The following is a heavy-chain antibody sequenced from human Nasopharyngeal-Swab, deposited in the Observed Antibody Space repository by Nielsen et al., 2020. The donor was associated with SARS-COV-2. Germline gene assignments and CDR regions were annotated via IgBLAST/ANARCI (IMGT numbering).Heavy chain of an antibody. J-gene: IGHJ3*02. CDR1: GGSISSYY. Sequence: SETLSLTCTVSGGSISSYYWNWIRQPPGKGLEWIGYVHFLGSTDYNPSLKSRVTISLDTSNYQFSLRLSSVTAADTDVYYCARDSYRDAFDIWGQGTMATVSS. CDR3: ARDSYRDAFDI. CDR2: VHFLGST. V-gene: IGHV4-59*13.